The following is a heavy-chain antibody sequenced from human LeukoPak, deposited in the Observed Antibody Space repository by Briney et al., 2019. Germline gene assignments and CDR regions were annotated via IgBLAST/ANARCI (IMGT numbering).Heavy chain of an antibody. CDR1: GFTFSSHW. V-gene: IGHV3-74*01. Sequence: GGSLRLSCAASGFTFSSHWMHWVRQAPGKGLGWVSRINSDGSSTSYADSVKGRFTISRDNAKNTLYLQMNSLRVEDTAVYYCAREWSGFGELPDYWGQGTLVTVSS. J-gene: IGHJ4*02. D-gene: IGHD3-10*01. CDR2: INSDGSST. CDR3: AREWSGFGELPDY.